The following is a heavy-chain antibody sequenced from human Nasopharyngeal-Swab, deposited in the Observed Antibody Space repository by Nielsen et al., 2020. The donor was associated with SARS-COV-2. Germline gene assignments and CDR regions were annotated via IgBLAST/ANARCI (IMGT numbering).Heavy chain of an antibody. Sequence: GESLKISCVASGFTFITSWMHWVRQTPGEGLVWVARVNGDGTLITYADSVKGRFTVFRDNAKNTLYLQMNNLRAEDAAIYYCVKGSDYWGQGTLVTVSS. CDR2: VNGDGTLI. CDR3: VKGSDY. CDR1: GFTFITSW. V-gene: IGHV3-74*03. J-gene: IGHJ4*02.